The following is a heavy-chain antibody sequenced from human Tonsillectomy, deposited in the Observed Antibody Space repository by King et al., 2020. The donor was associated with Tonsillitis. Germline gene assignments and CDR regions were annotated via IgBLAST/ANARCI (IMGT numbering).Heavy chain of an antibody. CDR1: GFTFSSSA. D-gene: IGHD6-19*01. CDR2: IRVSRANT. Sequence: VQLVESGGGLVQPGGSLRLSCAASGFTFSSSAMSWVRQAPGKGLEWVSAIRVSRANTYYADSVKGRFSISRDNSKNTLYLQMNSLRAEDTALYYCAKIGDSSVYYIDYWGQGTLVTVSS. J-gene: IGHJ4*02. V-gene: IGHV3-23*04. CDR3: AKIGDSSVYYIDY.